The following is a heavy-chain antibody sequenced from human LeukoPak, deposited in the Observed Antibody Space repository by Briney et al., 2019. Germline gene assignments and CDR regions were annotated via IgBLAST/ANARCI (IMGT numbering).Heavy chain of an antibody. Sequence: SETLSLTCTVSDGSISSHYWSWIRQPPGKGLEWIGYIYYSGSTNYNPSLKSRVTISVDTSKHQFSLKLSSVTAADTAVYYCAREAGHYDFWSGYYGNWFDPWGQGTLVTVSS. J-gene: IGHJ5*02. V-gene: IGHV4-59*11. D-gene: IGHD3-3*01. CDR3: AREAGHYDFWSGYYGNWFDP. CDR1: DGSISSHY. CDR2: IYYSGST.